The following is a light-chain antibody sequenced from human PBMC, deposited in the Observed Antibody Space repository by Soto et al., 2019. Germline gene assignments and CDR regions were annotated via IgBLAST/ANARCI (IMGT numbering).Light chain of an antibody. Sequence: QSALTQPPSVSGAPGQRVTISCTGSSSNIGAGYDVHWYQQLPGTAPKLLIYGNSNRPSGVPDRFSGSKSGTSASLAITGIQAEDEADYYCPSYDSSLRGRVFGGGTKVTVL. CDR1: SSNIGAGYD. J-gene: IGLJ3*02. V-gene: IGLV1-40*01. CDR2: GNS. CDR3: PSYDSSLRGRV.